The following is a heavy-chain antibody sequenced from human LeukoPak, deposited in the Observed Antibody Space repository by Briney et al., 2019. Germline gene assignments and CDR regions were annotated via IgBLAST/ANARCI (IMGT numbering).Heavy chain of an antibody. CDR1: GFTFSSYA. V-gene: IGHV3-30*04. CDR3: ARQLNILKSLFAGDDAFDF. J-gene: IGHJ3*01. CDR2: ISYDGSNK. D-gene: IGHD3-3*01. Sequence: PGGSLRLSCAASGFTFSSYAMHWVRQAPGKGLEWVAVISYDGSNKYYADSVKGRFTISRDNSKNTLYLQMNSLRAEDTAVYYCARQLNILKSLFAGDDAFDFWGQGTVVTVSS.